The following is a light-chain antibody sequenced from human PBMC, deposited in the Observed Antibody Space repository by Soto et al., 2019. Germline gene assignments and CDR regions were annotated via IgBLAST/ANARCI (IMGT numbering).Light chain of an antibody. CDR1: SSDVGGYNY. V-gene: IGLV2-11*01. CDR3: CSYAGSPYV. CDR2: DVS. J-gene: IGLJ1*01. Sequence: QSALTQPRSVFGSPGQSVTISCTGTSSDVGGYNYVSWYQQHPGKAPKLMIYDVSKRPSGVPDRFSGSKSGNTASLTISGLQAEDEADYYCCSYAGSPYVFGTGTKVTVL.